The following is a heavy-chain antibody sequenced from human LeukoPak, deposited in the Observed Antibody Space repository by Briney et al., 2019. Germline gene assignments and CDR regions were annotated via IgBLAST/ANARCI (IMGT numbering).Heavy chain of an antibody. CDR1: VFTFDDYA. CDR3: AKSAAGTAPPIDY. J-gene: IGHJ4*02. D-gene: IGHD6-13*01. Sequence: PGGPLRLSCAASVFTFDDYAMHWVRQAPGKGLEWVSGISWNSGSVGYADSVKGRFTISRDNAKNSLYLQMNSLRAEDTALYYCAKSAAGTAPPIDYWGQGTLVTVSS. V-gene: IGHV3-9*01. CDR2: ISWNSGSV.